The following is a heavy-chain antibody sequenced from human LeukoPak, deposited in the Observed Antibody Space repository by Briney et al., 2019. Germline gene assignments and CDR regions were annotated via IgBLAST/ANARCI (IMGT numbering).Heavy chain of an antibody. CDR2: INQDGSEK. J-gene: IGHJ3*02. CDR3: AREPVVVAGTAPDSFDM. D-gene: IGHD2-15*01. V-gene: IGHV3-7*01. Sequence: GGSLRLSCAASGFTFSIFWTSWVRHAPGRGVGWVASINQDGSEKYYVDAVKGRFTISRDNAKNSLYLQANSLRGEDTAVYYCAREPVVVAGTAPDSFDMGGQGTMLTV. CDR1: GFTFSIFW.